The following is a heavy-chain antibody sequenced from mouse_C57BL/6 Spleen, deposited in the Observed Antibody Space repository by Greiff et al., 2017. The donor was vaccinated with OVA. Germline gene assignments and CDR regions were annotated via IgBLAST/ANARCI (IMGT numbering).Heavy chain of an antibody. V-gene: IGHV1-81*01. D-gene: IGHD2-3*01. J-gene: IGHJ2*01. CDR2: IYPRSGNT. CDR3: ARKGLYDGYYVENY. Sequence: QVQLQQSGAELARPGASVKLSCKASGYTFTSYGISWVKQRTGQGLEWIGEIYPRSGNTYYNEKFKGKATLTADKSSSTAYMELRSLTSEDSAVYFCARKGLYDGYYVENYWGQGTTLTVSS. CDR1: GYTFTSYG.